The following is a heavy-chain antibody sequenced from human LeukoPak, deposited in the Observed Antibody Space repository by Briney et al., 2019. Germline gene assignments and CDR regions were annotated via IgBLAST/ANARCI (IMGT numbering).Heavy chain of an antibody. CDR3: AGRAGDWFHFDY. CDR1: GFTFSTYA. J-gene: IGHJ4*02. V-gene: IGHV3-23*01. CDR2: ITGRGDKT. D-gene: IGHD7-27*01. Sequence: GGSLRLSCAASGFTFSTYAMSWVRQAPGKGLEWVSSITGRGDKTAYADSVKGRFTISRDNSKNTLYLQMNSLRAEDTAVYYCAGRAGDWFHFDYWGQGTLVTVSS.